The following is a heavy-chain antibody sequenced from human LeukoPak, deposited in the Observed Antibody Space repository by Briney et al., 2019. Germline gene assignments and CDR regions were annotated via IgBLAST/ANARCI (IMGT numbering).Heavy chain of an antibody. D-gene: IGHD6-19*01. CDR3: AREGSVAGRGYFDY. V-gene: IGHV1-69*04. CDR2: IIPILGIA. Sequence: GASVKVSCKASGGTFSSYAISWVRQAPGQGLEWMGRIIPILGIANYAQKFQGRVTITADKSTSTAYMELSSLRSEDTAVYYCAREGSVAGRGYFDYWGQGTLVTVSS. CDR1: GGTFSSYA. J-gene: IGHJ4*02.